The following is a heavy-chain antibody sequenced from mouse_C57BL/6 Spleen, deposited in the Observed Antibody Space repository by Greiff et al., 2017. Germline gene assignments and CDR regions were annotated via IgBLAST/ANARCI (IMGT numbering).Heavy chain of an antibody. CDR1: GYAFSSYW. V-gene: IGHV1-80*01. CDR2: TYPGDGDT. J-gene: IGHJ3*01. CDR3: ARFEDSGWLDY. Sequence: QVQLQQSGAELVKPGASVKISCKASGYAFSSYWMNWVKQRPGKGLEWIGQTYPGDGDTNYNGKFKGKATLTADKTSSTAYMQLSSQTSEDSSVYFSARFEDSGWLDYWGQGTLVTVSA.